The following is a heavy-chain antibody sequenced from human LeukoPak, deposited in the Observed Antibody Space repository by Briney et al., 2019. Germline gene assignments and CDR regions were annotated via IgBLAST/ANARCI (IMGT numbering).Heavy chain of an antibody. CDR1: GFTFSSYG. V-gene: IGHV3-33*06. CDR3: AKDAVATAYYFDY. J-gene: IGHJ4*02. CDR2: IWYDGSNK. Sequence: GGSLRLSCAASGFTFSSYGMHWVRQAPGKGLEWVAVIWYDGSNKYYADSVKGRFTISRDNSKNTLYLQMNSLRAEDTAVYYCAKDAVATAYYFDYWGQGTLVTVSS. D-gene: IGHD5-12*01.